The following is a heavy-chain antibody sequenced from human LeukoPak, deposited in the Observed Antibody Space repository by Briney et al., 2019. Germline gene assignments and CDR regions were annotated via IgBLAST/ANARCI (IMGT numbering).Heavy chain of an antibody. D-gene: IGHD5-18*01. CDR1: GYSFTSYW. V-gene: IGHV5-51*01. J-gene: IGHJ4*02. Sequence: GESLKISCKGSGYSFTSYWISWVRQMPGKGLEWMGIIYPGDSDTRYSPSFQGQVTISADKSISTAYLQWSSLKASDTAMYYCAMQKGYSYTYFDYWGQGTLVTVSS. CDR2: IYPGDSDT. CDR3: AMQKGYSYTYFDY.